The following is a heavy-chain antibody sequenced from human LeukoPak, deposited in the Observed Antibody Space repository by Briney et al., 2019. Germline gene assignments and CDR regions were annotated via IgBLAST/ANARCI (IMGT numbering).Heavy chain of an antibody. CDR2: INPRRGST. CDR1: GYTFTDHY. D-gene: IGHD3-10*01. V-gene: IGHV1-2*02. CDR3: ARSTLIMIRGAVDY. Sequence: ASVTVSCKPSGYTFTDHYIHWIRQTPRRGLEWLGWINPRRGSTDSAQNFQGRLTMTRDTSINTAYMELFSLTSDDTAIYYCARSTLIMIRGAVDYWGQGSLVAVSS. J-gene: IGHJ4*02.